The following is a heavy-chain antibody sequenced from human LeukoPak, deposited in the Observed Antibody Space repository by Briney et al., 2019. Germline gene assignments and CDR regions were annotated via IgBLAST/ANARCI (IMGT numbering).Heavy chain of an antibody. Sequence: SETLSLTCTVSGGSISSSSYYWGWIRQPPGKGLEWIGSIYYSGSTYYNPSLKSRVTITVDTSKNQFSLKLSSVTAADTAVYYCARQGWWELTNYFDYWGQGTLVTVSS. J-gene: IGHJ4*02. CDR1: GGSISSSSYY. D-gene: IGHD1-26*01. CDR3: ARQGWWELTNYFDY. CDR2: IYYSGST. V-gene: IGHV4-39*01.